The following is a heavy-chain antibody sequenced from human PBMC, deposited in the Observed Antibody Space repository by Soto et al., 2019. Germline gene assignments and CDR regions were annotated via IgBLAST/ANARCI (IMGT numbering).Heavy chain of an antibody. Sequence: EVQLVESGGGLVKPGGSLRLSCTASGFTFSSYGVNWVRQAPGKGLEWVSFISSTSNHIYYIDSVKGRFTVSRDNAKNSLYLQMNSLRVEGTAIYYCARACWGAGTQAFDYWGQGTLVTVSS. CDR3: ARACWGAGTQAFDY. J-gene: IGHJ4*02. V-gene: IGHV3-21*01. CDR1: GFTFSSYG. D-gene: IGHD3-10*01. CDR2: ISSTSNHI.